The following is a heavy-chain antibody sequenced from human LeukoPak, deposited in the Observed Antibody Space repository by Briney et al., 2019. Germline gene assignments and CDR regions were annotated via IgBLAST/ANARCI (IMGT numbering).Heavy chain of an antibody. CDR3: ARRYYDSSGYYFWWFDP. D-gene: IGHD3-22*01. Sequence: SVKVSCKASGGTFSSYAISWVRQAPGQGLEWMGGITPIFGTANYAQKFQGRVTITADKSTSTAYMELSSLRSEDTAVYYCARRYYDSSGYYFWWFDPWGQGTLVTVSS. CDR1: GGTFSSYA. CDR2: ITPIFGTA. V-gene: IGHV1-69*06. J-gene: IGHJ5*02.